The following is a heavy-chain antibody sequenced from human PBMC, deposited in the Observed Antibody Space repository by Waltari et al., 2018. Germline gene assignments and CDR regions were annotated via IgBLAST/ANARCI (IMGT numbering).Heavy chain of an antibody. CDR3: ARDPGDYYDSSGSRMDV. CDR1: GFTFSSYA. J-gene: IGHJ6*02. Sequence: QVQLVESGGGVVQPGRSLRLSCAASGFTFSSYAMHWVRQAPGRGLAWVAVISDDGSKKYYADSVKGRFTISRDNSKNTLYLQMNSLRAEDTAVYYCARDPGDYYDSSGSRMDVWGQGTTVTVSS. V-gene: IGHV3-30-3*01. D-gene: IGHD3-22*01. CDR2: ISDDGSKK.